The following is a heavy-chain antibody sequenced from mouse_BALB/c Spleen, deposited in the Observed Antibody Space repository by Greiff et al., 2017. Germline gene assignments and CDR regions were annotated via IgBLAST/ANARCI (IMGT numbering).Heavy chain of an antibody. V-gene: IGHV5-6-2*01. J-gene: IGHJ2*01. CDR1: GFTFSDYY. CDR2: INSNGGST. CDR3: ARRLWDAFFDY. D-gene: IGHD4-1*01. Sequence: EVKVEESGGGLVKPGGSLKLSCAASGFTFSDYYMYWVRQTPEKRLEWVATINSNGGSTYYPDTVKGRFTISRDNAKNTLYLQMSSLKSEDTALYYCARRLWDAFFDYWGQGTTLTVSS.